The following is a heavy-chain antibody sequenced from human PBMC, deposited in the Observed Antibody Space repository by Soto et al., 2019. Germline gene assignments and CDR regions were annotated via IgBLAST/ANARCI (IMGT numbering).Heavy chain of an antibody. CDR3: ARDRGVNDFWSGYLLNGMDV. Sequence: ETLSLTCTVSGGSISSYYWSWIRQPPGKGLEWIGYIYYSGSTNYNPSLKSRVTISVDTSKNQFSLKLSSVTAADTAVYYCARDRGVNDFWSGYLLNGMDVWGQGTTVTVSS. V-gene: IGHV4-59*01. D-gene: IGHD3-3*01. J-gene: IGHJ6*02. CDR2: IYYSGST. CDR1: GGSISSYY.